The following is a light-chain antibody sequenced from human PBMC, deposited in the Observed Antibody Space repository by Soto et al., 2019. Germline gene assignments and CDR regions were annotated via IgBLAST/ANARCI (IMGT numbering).Light chain of an antibody. V-gene: IGKV3-11*01. J-gene: IGKJ1*01. CDR3: QQRRT. Sequence: EIVLTQSPATLSLSPGERATLSCRASQSVTNSLAWYQQQPGQAPRLLIYHASNRATGVPARFSGSGSGTDFTLTISSLELADFEVYYCQQRRTFGQGTKVEIK. CDR2: HAS. CDR1: QSVTNS.